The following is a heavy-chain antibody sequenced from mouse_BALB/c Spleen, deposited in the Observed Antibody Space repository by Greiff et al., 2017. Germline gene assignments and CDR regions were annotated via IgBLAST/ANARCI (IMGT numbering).Heavy chain of an antibody. V-gene: IGHV2-2*02. J-gene: IGHJ3*01. CDR2: IWSGGST. Sequence: QVQLKESGPGLVQPSQSLSITCTVSGFSLTSYGVHWVRQSPGKGLEWLGVIWSGGSTDYNAAFISRLSISKDNSKSQVFFKMNSLQANDTAIYYCARARNWDEGFAYGGQGTLVTVSA. CDR3: ARARNWDEGFAY. CDR1: GFSLTSYG. D-gene: IGHD4-1*01.